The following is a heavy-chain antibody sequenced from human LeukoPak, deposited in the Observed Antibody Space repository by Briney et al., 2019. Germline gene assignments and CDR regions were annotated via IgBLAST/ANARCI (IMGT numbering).Heavy chain of an antibody. CDR1: GFTFTRNA. D-gene: IGHD4-17*01. CDR2: IDGSGGTT. J-gene: IGHJ4*02. V-gene: IGHV3-23*01. CDR3: AKDRRSNGD. Sequence: GGSLRLSCAASGFTFTRNAMAWVRQAPGKGLEWVSAIDGSGGTTFYADSVKGRVTISRVQSTNTVYLQMNSLRAEDTAVYYCAKDRRSNGDWGQGTLVTVSS.